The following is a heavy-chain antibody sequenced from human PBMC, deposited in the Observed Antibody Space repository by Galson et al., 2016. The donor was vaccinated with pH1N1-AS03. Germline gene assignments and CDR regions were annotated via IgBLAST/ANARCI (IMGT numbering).Heavy chain of an antibody. Sequence: SETLSLTCTVSGGSISGYYWSWIRQPPGKGLEWIGYIYYSGSTNYNPSLKRRVTISIDTSKNQFSLKLSSVTAADTAVYYCARSIPGVMMQDGMDVWGQGTTVTASS. CDR1: GGSISGYY. CDR3: ARSIPGVMMQDGMDV. V-gene: IGHV4-59*01. CDR2: IYYSGST. J-gene: IGHJ6*02. D-gene: IGHD2-2*01.